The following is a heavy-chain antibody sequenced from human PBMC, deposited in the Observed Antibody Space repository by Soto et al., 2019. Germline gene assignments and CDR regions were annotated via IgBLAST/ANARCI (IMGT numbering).Heavy chain of an antibody. CDR2: IIPIFGTA. Sequence: QVQLVQSGAEVKKPGSSVKVSCKASGGTFSSYAISWVRQAPGQGLEWMGGIIPIFGTANYAQKFQGRVTSTADESTSTAYMELSRLSSEDTAVYYCARGGMQLSYFDYWGQGTLVTVSS. CDR3: ARGGMQLSYFDY. D-gene: IGHD5-18*01. J-gene: IGHJ4*02. CDR1: GGTFSSYA. V-gene: IGHV1-69*12.